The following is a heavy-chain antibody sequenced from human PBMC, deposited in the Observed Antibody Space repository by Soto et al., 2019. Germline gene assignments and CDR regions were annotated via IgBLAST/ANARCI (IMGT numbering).Heavy chain of an antibody. J-gene: IGHJ6*02. CDR2: IIPIFGTA. V-gene: IGHV1-69*06. CDR3: ARDPTSAEGMDV. Sequence: SVKVSCKASGGTFSSYAISRVRQAPGQGLEWMGGIIPIFGTANYAQKFQGRVTITADKSTSTAYMELSSLRSEDTAVYYCARDPTSAEGMDVWGQGTTVTVSS. CDR1: GGTFSSYA.